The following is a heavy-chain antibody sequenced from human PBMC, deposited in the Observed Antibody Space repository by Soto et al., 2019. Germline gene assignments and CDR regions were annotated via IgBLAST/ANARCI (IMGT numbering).Heavy chain of an antibody. CDR3: ARRILTGTTDYYYCGMDV. D-gene: IGHD1-7*01. Sequence: PSETLSLTCAVYGGSFSGYSWSWIRQPPGKGLEWIGEINHSGSTNYNPSLKSRVTISVDTSKNQFSLKLSSVTAADTAVYYCARRILTGTTDYYYCGMDVWGQGTMVTVSS. J-gene: IGHJ6*02. CDR2: INHSGST. V-gene: IGHV4-34*01. CDR1: GGSFSGYS.